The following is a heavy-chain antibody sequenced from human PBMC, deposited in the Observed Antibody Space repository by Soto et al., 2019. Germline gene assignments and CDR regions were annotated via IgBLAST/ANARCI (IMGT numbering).Heavy chain of an antibody. CDR2: ISAYNGNT. V-gene: IGHV1-18*01. CDR3: ARDLDGRGVAGTSWY. J-gene: IGHJ4*02. CDR1: GYTFTSYG. D-gene: IGHD6-19*01. Sequence: QVQLVQSGAEVKKPGASVKVSCKASGYTFTSYGISWVRQAPGQGLEWMGWISAYNGNTNYAQKLQGRVTMTTDTTTSTAYMELRSLRSDDTAVYYCARDLDGRGVAGTSWYWGQGTLVTVSS.